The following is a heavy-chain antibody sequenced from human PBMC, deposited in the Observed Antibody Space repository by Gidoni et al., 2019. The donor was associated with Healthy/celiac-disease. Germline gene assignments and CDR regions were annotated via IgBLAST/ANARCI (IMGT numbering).Heavy chain of an antibody. D-gene: IGHD3-10*01. CDR3: ARQIMVRGQREGWFDP. J-gene: IGHJ5*02. CDR2: IYYSGST. CDR1: GGSISSSSYY. Sequence: QLQLQESGPGLVKPSETLSLTCTVSGGSISSSSYYWGWIRQPPGKGLEWIGSIYYSGSTYYNPSLKSRVTISVDMSKNQFSLKLSSVTAADTAVYYCARQIMVRGQREGWFDPWGQGTLVTVSS. V-gene: IGHV4-39*01.